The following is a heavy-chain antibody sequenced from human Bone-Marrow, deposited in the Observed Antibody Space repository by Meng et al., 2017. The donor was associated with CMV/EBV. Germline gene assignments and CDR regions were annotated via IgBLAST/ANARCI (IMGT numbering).Heavy chain of an antibody. CDR3: ARSYDFWSGFWFDP. J-gene: IGHJ5*02. CDR1: GFTFSSYW. CDR2: IKQDGSEK. Sequence: GESLKISCAASGFTFSSYWMSWVRQAPGKGLEWVANIKQDGSEKYYVDSVKGRFTISRDNAKNSLYLQMNSLRAEDTAVYYCARSYDFWSGFWFDPWGQETLGTVS. D-gene: IGHD3-3*01. V-gene: IGHV3-7*01.